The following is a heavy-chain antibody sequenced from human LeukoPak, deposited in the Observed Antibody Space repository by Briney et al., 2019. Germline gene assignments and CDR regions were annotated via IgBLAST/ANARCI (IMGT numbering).Heavy chain of an antibody. J-gene: IGHJ4*02. CDR1: AFTFRSYA. Sequence: GGSLRLSCAASAFTFRSYAMIWVRQAPGKGLEWVSGISGSGGSTYYSDSAKGRFTISRDNSNNTLYLQMNSLRAEDTAVYYCATIKRGDIFGYFDFWGQGILVTVSS. D-gene: IGHD5-18*01. CDR3: ATIKRGDIFGYFDF. V-gene: IGHV3-23*01. CDR2: ISGSGGST.